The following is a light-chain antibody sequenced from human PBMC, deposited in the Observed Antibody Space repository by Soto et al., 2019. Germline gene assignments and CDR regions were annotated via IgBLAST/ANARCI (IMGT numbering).Light chain of an antibody. Sequence: AIRMTQSPSSISASTGDRVTITCRASQVISSYLAWYQQKPGKAPKLLIYAASTLQSGVPSRFSGSGSGTDFTLTISCLQSEDFATYYCQQYYSYPYTFGQGTKLEIK. CDR1: QVISSY. V-gene: IGKV1-8*01. CDR2: AAS. J-gene: IGKJ2*01. CDR3: QQYYSYPYT.